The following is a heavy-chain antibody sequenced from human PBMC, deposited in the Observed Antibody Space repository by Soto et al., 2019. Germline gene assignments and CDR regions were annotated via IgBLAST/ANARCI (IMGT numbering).Heavy chain of an antibody. CDR1: GFTFSSYA. Sequence: EVQLLESGGGLVQPGGSLRLSCAASGFTFSSYAMSWVRQAPGKGLEWVSAISGSGGSTYYADSVKGRFTISRDNSKNTLYLQMNRLRAEDTAEYDCANRDRFDDYIWGSYRYFDDWGQGTLVTVSS. J-gene: IGHJ4*02. D-gene: IGHD3-16*02. CDR3: ANRDRFDDYIWGSYRYFDD. V-gene: IGHV3-23*01. CDR2: ISGSGGST.